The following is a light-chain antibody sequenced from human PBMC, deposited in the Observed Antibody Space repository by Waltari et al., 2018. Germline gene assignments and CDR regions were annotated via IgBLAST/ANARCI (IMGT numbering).Light chain of an antibody. Sequence: QSALTPPASVSGSPGQSITTSCTGTSSDVWSYNLVSWYQQHPGKAPKLMIYEGSKRPSGVSNRFSGSKSGNTASLTISGLQAEDEADYYCCSYAGSSTWVFGGGTKLTVL. CDR1: SSDVWSYNL. CDR2: EGS. V-gene: IGLV2-23*01. CDR3: CSYAGSSTWV. J-gene: IGLJ3*02.